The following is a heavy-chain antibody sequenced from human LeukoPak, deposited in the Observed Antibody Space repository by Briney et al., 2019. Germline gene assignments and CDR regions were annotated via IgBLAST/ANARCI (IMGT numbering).Heavy chain of an antibody. D-gene: IGHD2-15*01. CDR2: VSAGGSNT. CDR3: ARINCSGGTCYDYFDD. Sequence: PGGSLRLSCVGSPVTFGTSAMSWVRQAPGKGLEWVSAVSAGGSNTYYADSVEGRFTISRDNSRDTLYLQMDSLRVEDTAQYFCARINCSGGTCYDYFDDGGQGTLVTVSS. V-gene: IGHV3-23*01. J-gene: IGHJ4*02. CDR1: PVTFGTSA.